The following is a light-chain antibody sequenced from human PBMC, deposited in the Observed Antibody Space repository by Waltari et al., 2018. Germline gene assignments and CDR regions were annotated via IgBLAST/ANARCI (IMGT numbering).Light chain of an antibody. CDR2: GED. Sequence: SSEMTQEPAVSVALGQTVRITCQGGGLRTFYANWYQQKPGLAPLLVIYGEDNRPAGIPDRFSGSRSGNTAFLTISGAQAEDEADYYCNTRDISGDHLVFGSGTKVTVL. V-gene: IGLV3-19*01. CDR3: NTRDISGDHLV. J-gene: IGLJ1*01. CDR1: GLRTFY.